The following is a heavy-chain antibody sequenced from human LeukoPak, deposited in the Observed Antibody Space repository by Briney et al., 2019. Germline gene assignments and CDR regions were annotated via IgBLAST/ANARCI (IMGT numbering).Heavy chain of an antibody. CDR2: ISGTGGST. D-gene: IGHD6-19*01. CDR3: AKQQWLVNYYYYMDV. CDR1: GLTFRSYA. Sequence: GGSLRLSCAASGLTFRSYAMRWVRQSRGKGLEWVSDISGTGGSTYYADSVKGPFTISRDNSKNTLYLQMNSLRAEDTAVYYCAKQQWLVNYYYYMDVWGKGTTVTVSS. V-gene: IGHV3-23*01. J-gene: IGHJ6*03.